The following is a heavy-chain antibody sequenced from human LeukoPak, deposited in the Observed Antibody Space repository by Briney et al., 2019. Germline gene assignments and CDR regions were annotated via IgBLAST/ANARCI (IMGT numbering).Heavy chain of an antibody. CDR1: GFTFSSYA. V-gene: IGHV3-23*01. Sequence: GGSLRLSCAASGFTFSSYAMSWVRQTPEKGLEWVSVISSSGDSTYYADSVKGQFTISRDNSKSTVYLQMKSLRAEDTAIYYCTKDTHFDYWGQGTLVTVSS. CDR3: TKDTHFDY. CDR2: ISSSGDST. J-gene: IGHJ4*02.